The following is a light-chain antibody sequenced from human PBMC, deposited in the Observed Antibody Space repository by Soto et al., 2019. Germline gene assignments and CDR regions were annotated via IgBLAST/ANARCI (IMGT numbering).Light chain of an antibody. CDR3: TSSTNNTPRV. CDR1: SSDVSGCNY. Sequence: QSALTQPASVSGSPGQSITISCTGTSSDVSGCNYVSWYQQHPGKAPKLMIYEVNNRPSGVSNRFSGSKSGNTASLTISGPQAEDEADYYCTSSTNNTPRVFGTGTKLTVL. V-gene: IGLV2-14*01. CDR2: EVN. J-gene: IGLJ1*01.